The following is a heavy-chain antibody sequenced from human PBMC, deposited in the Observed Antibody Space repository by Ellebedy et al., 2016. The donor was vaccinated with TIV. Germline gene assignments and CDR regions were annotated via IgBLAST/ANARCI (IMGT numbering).Heavy chain of an antibody. J-gene: IGHJ4*02. Sequence: GGSLRLSXTGSGFTFSNAWLTWVRQAPGKGLEWVGRIKSRTDGGSSDYGAPVKGRFTISRDDSENTLYLQMNSLQSEDTAVYFCATDPHGVGASNWGQGTLVTVSS. D-gene: IGHD1-26*01. CDR3: ATDPHGVGASN. CDR2: IKSRTDGGSS. CDR1: GFTFSNAW. V-gene: IGHV3-15*05.